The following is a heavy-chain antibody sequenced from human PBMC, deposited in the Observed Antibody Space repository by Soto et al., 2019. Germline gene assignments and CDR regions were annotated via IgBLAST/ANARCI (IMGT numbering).Heavy chain of an antibody. CDR3: ARDLKEYCSDGKCNWFDP. CDR2: IYYSGST. D-gene: IGHD2-15*01. V-gene: IGHV4-59*01. CDR1: GGSISSYY. Sequence: SETLSLTCTVSGGSISSYYWSWIRQPPGKGLEWIGYIYYSGSTNYNPSLKSRVAISFDASKNQISLQVRSATAADAAVYYCARDLKEYCSDGKCNWFDPWGQGTLVTVSS. J-gene: IGHJ5*02.